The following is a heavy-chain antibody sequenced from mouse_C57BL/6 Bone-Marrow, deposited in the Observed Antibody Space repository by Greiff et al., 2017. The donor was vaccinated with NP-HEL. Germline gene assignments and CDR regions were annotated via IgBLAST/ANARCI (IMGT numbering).Heavy chain of an antibody. CDR2: IYPRSGNT. CDR3: ARGVYYGSSYVAY. Sequence: VMLVESGAELARPGASVKLSCKASGYTFTSYGISWVKQRTGQGLEWIGEIYPRSGNTYYNEKFKGKATLTADKSSSTAYMELRSLTSEDSAVYFCARGVYYGSSYVAYWGQGTLVTVSA. CDR1: GYTFTSYG. V-gene: IGHV1-81*01. D-gene: IGHD1-1*01. J-gene: IGHJ3*01.